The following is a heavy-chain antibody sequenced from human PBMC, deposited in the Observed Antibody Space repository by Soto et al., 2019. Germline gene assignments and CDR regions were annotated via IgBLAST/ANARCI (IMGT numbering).Heavy chain of an antibody. CDR1: GFTFSNYA. V-gene: IGHV3-23*01. D-gene: IGHD3-9*01. CDR3: ARGFATTGYLVDY. CDR2: ISGSGSST. J-gene: IGHJ4*02. Sequence: EVQLLESGGGLVQPGGSLRLSCAASGFTFSNYAMNWVRQAPGKGLQWVSAISGSGSSTKYADSVKGRFTISRDTSKSTRSLRMNCLRGEDTAVYFCARGFATTGYLVDYWGQGTLVTVSS.